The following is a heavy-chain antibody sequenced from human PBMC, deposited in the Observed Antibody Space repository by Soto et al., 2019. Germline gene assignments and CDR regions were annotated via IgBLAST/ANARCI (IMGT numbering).Heavy chain of an antibody. Sequence: EVQLVESGGGLVQPGGSLRLSCAASGFTFRSYWMHWVRQAPGKGLVWVSHIKSNGSSTSYADSVKGRFTISRDNAKNTLYLQMNSLRAEDMAVYYCARVAYITGLDNWGQGTLVTVSS. J-gene: IGHJ4*02. CDR1: GFTFRSYW. D-gene: IGHD1-1*01. CDR2: IKSNGSST. CDR3: ARVAYITGLDN. V-gene: IGHV3-74*01.